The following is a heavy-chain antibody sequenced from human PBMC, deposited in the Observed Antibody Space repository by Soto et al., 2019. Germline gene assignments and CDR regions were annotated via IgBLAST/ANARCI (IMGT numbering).Heavy chain of an antibody. CDR2: INPNSGGT. V-gene: IGHV1-2*04. CDR1: GYTFTGYY. Sequence: SVKVSCKASGYTFTGYYMHWVRQAPGQGLEWNGWINPNSGGTNYAQKFQGWVTMTRDTSISTAYMELSRLRSDDTAVYYCARIRRVADGPRGGYYYYGMDVWGQGTTVTVSS. D-gene: IGHD3-3*01. CDR3: ARIRRVADGPRGGYYYYGMDV. J-gene: IGHJ6*02.